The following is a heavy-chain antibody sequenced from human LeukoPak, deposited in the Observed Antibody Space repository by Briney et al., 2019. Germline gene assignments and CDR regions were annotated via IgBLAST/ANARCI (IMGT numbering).Heavy chain of an antibody. V-gene: IGHV1-18*01. CDR1: GYTFTSYG. D-gene: IGHD4-17*01. J-gene: IGHJ6*02. CDR3: ASSTTVTEYYYYGMDV. Sequence: ASVKVSCKASGYTFTSYGISWVRQAPGQGLEWMGWISAYNDNTNYAQKLQGRVTMTTDTSTSTAYMELRSLRSDDTAVYYCASSTTVTEYYYYGMDVWGQGTTVTVSS. CDR2: ISAYNDNT.